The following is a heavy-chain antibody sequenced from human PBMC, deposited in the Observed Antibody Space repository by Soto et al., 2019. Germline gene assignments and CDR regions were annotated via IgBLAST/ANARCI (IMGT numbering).Heavy chain of an antibody. V-gene: IGHV4-61*01. CDR2: VYHTRRT. CDR1: GGSFKIGSYY. D-gene: IGHD3-3*01. J-gene: IGHJ4*02. CDR3: VQDFDYFDS. Sequence: PSDLLSRTCTVFGGSFKIGSYYWSWILQRLGNIQAWIGYVYHTRRTEYNPSLKGGVSISTDTSKSQCPLDLDSVTPADTAVYFCVQDFDYFDSWGQGTLVTVSS.